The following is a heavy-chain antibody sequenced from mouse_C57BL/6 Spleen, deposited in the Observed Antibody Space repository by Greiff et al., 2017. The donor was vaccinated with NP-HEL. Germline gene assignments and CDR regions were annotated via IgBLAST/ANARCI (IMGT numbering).Heavy chain of an antibody. J-gene: IGHJ1*03. V-gene: IGHV3-6*01. CDR2: ISYDGSN. D-gene: IGHD2-3*01. CDR3: ARGEGYDGLDV. CDR1: GYSITSGYY. Sequence: EVKLMESGPGLVKPSQSLSLTCSVTGYSITSGYYWNWIRQFPGNKLEWMGYISYDGSNNYNPSLKNRISITRDTSKNQFFLKLNSVTTEDTATYYCARGEGYDGLDVWGTGTTVTVSS.